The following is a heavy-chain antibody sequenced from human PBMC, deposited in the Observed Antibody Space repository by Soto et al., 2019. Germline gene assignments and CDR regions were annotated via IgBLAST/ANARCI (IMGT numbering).Heavy chain of an antibody. Sequence: GGSLRLSCAASGFTFSSYGMHWVRQAPGKGLEWVAVIWYDGSNKYYADSVKGRFTISRDNSKNTLYLQMNSLRAEDTAVYYCAREGDCSSTSCYLDYWGQGTLVTVSS. J-gene: IGHJ4*02. D-gene: IGHD2-2*01. V-gene: IGHV3-33*01. CDR2: IWYDGSNK. CDR1: GFTFSSYG. CDR3: AREGDCSSTSCYLDY.